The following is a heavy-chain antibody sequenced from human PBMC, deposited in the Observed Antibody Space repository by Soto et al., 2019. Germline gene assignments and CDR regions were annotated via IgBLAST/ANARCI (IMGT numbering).Heavy chain of an antibody. D-gene: IGHD1-1*01. Sequence: QVQLVESGGGVVQPGKSLRLSCAASGFIFRNFGMHWVRQAPGKGLEWVAVIWYDGNTKYYAESVKGRFTISRDNIKNTLDLQMDSLRVEDTAVYYCVRDWNTGRSNDWGQGTLVTVSS. J-gene: IGHJ4*02. V-gene: IGHV3-33*01. CDR2: IWYDGNTK. CDR3: VRDWNTGRSND. CDR1: GFIFRNFG.